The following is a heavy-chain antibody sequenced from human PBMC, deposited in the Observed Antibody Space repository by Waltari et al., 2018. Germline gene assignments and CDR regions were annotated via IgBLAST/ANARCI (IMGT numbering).Heavy chain of an antibody. CDR3: ARETRMAAFDV. Sequence: QLQLQESGPGLLKASETLSLICSVSGDYINDRSYYWSWIRLPPGKGLEWIGTIFYSGSSFPNPSLKSRVSISLDASKNQVSLRLNSLTAADTAVYYCARETRMAAFDVWGQGTMVAVSS. V-gene: IGHV4-39*07. CDR2: IFYSGSS. CDR1: GDYINDRSYY. J-gene: IGHJ3*01.